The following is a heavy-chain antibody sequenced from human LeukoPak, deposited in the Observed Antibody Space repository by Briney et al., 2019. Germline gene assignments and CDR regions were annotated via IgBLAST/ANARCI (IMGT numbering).Heavy chain of an antibody. CDR2: IYSGGST. Sequence: GGSLRLSCAASGFTVSSNYMSWVRQAPGKGLEWASIIYSGGSTYYADSVKGRFTISRDNSKNTLYLQMNNLRAEDTAVYYCARDLTTVVTGGYWGQGTLVTVSS. CDR1: GFTVSSNY. D-gene: IGHD4-23*01. J-gene: IGHJ4*02. V-gene: IGHV3-53*01. CDR3: ARDLTTVVTGGY.